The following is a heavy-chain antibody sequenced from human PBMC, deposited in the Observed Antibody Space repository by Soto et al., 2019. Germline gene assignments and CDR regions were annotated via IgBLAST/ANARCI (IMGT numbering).Heavy chain of an antibody. CDR1: GGSISSYY. Sequence: SETLSLTCTVSGGSISSYYWSWIRQPPGKGLEWIGYIYYSGSANYNPSLKSRVTISVDTSKNQFSLKLSSVTAADTAVYYCAREGLRPFDAFDIWGQGTMVTVSS. CDR3: AREGLRPFDAFDI. V-gene: IGHV4-59*01. CDR2: IYYSGSA. J-gene: IGHJ3*02.